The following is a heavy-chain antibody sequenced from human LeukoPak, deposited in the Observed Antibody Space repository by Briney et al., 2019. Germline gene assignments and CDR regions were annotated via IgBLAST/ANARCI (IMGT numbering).Heavy chain of an antibody. V-gene: IGHV4-61*02. Sequence: SETLSLTCTVSGGSISSGSYYWSWIRQPAGKGLEWIGRIYTSGSTNYNPSLKSRVTISVDTSKNQFSLKLSSVTAADTAVYYCAKDHKYQLLYDAFDIWGQGTMVTVSS. CDR2: IYTSGST. CDR1: GGSISSGSYY. CDR3: AKDHKYQLLYDAFDI. J-gene: IGHJ3*02. D-gene: IGHD2-2*01.